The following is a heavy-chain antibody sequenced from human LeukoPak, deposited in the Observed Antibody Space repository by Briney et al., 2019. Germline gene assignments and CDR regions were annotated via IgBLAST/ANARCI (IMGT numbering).Heavy chain of an antibody. CDR1: GYTFTSYD. J-gene: IGHJ3*02. D-gene: IGHD3-9*01. V-gene: IGHV1-8*01. Sequence: GASVKVSCKASGYTFTSYDINWVRQVTGQGLEWMGWMNPNSGNTGYAQKFQGRVTMTRNTSISTAYMELSSLRSEDTAVYYCAREVDILTVTYAFDIWGQGTMVTVSS. CDR2: MNPNSGNT. CDR3: AREVDILTVTYAFDI.